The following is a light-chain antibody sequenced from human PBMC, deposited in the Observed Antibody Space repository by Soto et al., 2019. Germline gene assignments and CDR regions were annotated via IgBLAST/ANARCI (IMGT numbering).Light chain of an antibody. Sequence: EIVMTQXPATLSVSPGERATLSCRASQSVTNNNLAWYQQKPGQAPRLLFYGASTRATGIPARFSGSGSGTEFTLTISSLQSEDFAVYYCQQYNNWPPMYTFGQGTKLEIK. CDR1: QSVTNN. J-gene: IGKJ2*01. CDR3: QQYNNWPPMYT. CDR2: GAS. V-gene: IGKV3-15*01.